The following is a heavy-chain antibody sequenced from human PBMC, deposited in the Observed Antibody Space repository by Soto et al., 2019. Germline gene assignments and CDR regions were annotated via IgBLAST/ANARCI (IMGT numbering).Heavy chain of an antibody. D-gene: IGHD1-1*01. Sequence: PWGSLRLSCAASGFTFVSYAISCVRQAPGKGLEWVSAISGSGGSTYYADSVKGRFTISRDNSKNTLHLQMNSLRAEDTAVYYCAKEGGTDFFDYWGQGTLVTVSS. J-gene: IGHJ4*02. CDR3: AKEGGTDFFDY. CDR2: ISGSGGST. CDR1: GFTFVSYA. V-gene: IGHV3-23*01.